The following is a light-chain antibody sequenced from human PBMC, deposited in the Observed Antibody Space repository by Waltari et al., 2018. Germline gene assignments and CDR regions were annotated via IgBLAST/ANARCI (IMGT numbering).Light chain of an antibody. V-gene: IGKV4-1*01. J-gene: IGKJ4*01. CDR1: QTVLYRDNNKNY. CDR2: WAS. CDR3: QQYKYWPPLT. Sequence: DIVMTQSPDSLAVSLGERAPINCKSSQTVLYRDNNKNYLTWYQQKPGQPPKVLFSWASNRESGVPDRLSASGSGTDFTLTISSLQAEDVAVYYCQQYKYWPPLTFGGGTKVEIK.